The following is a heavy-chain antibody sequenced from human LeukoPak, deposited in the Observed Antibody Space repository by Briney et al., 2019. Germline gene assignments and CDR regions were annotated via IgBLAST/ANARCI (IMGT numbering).Heavy chain of an antibody. V-gene: IGHV1-69*13. CDR2: IIPIFGTA. J-gene: IGHJ4*02. CDR3: ARGGFGELLGPHDY. CDR1: GGAFSSYA. D-gene: IGHD3-10*01. Sequence: SVKVSCKASGGAFSSYAISWVRQAPGQGLEWMGGIIPIFGTANYAQKFQGRVTITADESTSTAYMELSSLRSEDTAVYYCARGGFGELLGPHDYWGQGTLVTVSS.